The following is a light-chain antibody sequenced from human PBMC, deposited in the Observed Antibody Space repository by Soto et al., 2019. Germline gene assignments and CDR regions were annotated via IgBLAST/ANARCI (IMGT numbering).Light chain of an antibody. Sequence: EIVLTQSPGTLSSSPGERATLSSRLCQSVSSSYLAWYQQKPGQAPRLLIYGASTRATGIPERFSGSGSGTEFTLTISSLQSEDFAVYYCQQYNNWPPLFGPGTKVDIK. J-gene: IGKJ3*01. CDR3: QQYNNWPPL. V-gene: IGKV3D-15*01. CDR2: GAS. CDR1: QSVSSSY.